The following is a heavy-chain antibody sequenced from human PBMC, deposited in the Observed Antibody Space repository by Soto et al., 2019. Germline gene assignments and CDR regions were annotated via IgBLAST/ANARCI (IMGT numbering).Heavy chain of an antibody. CDR1: GYTFTSYH. CDR3: ARDPPHMDV. V-gene: IGHV1-18*01. CDR2: ISAYNGNT. J-gene: IGHJ6*02. Sequence: QVQLVQSGAEVKKPGASVKVSCKASGYTFTSYHISWGRQAPGQGLEWMGWISAYNGNTNYVKKPQGRVTMTTDTPRSTAYLELRSLRSDDTAVYYCARDPPHMDVWGQGTTVTVSS.